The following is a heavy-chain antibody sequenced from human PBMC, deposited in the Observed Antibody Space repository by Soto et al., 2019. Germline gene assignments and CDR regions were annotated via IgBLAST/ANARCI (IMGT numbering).Heavy chain of an antibody. V-gene: IGHV3-21*01. D-gene: IGHD3-3*01. CDR2: ISSSSSYI. Sequence: GGSLRLSCAASGFTFSSYSMNWVRQAPGKGLEWVSSISSSSSYIYYADSVKGRFTISRDNAKNSLYLQMNSLRAEDTAVYYCARVGGLEWLYRYFDYWGQGTLVTVSS. J-gene: IGHJ4*02. CDR1: GFTFSSYS. CDR3: ARVGGLEWLYRYFDY.